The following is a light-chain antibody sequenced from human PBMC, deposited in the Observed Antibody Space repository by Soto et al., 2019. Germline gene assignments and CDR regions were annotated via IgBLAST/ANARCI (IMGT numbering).Light chain of an antibody. CDR3: AAWDHSLKGVV. CDR2: SNT. J-gene: IGLJ2*01. V-gene: IGLV1-44*01. Sequence: QSVLTQPPSASGTPGQRVAISGSGSNSNVGSNTVSWYQQLPGTAPKLLLYSNTQRPSGVPGRFSGSESGTSASLAISGLQSEDEADYYCAAWDHSLKGVVFGGGTKLTVL. CDR1: NSNVGSNT.